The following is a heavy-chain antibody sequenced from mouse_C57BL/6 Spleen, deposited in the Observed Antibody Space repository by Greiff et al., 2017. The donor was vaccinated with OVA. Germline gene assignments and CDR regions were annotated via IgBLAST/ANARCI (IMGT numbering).Heavy chain of an antibody. CDR3: ARGGSSYWYFDV. D-gene: IGHD1-1*01. J-gene: IGHJ1*03. CDR2: INPSSGYT. V-gene: IGHV1-4*01. Sequence: QVQLQQSGAELARPGASVKMSCKASGYTFTSYTMHWVKQRPGQGLEWIGYINPSSGYTKYNQKFKDKATLTADKSSSTAYMQRSSLTSEDSAVYYCARGGSSYWYFDVWGTGTTVTVSS. CDR1: GYTFTSYT.